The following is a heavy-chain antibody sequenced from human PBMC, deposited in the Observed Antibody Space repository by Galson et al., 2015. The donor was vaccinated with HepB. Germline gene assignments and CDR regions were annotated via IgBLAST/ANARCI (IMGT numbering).Heavy chain of an antibody. J-gene: IGHJ3*02. CDR3: AKGLRYFDWLLDAFDI. CDR2: ISGSGGST. Sequence: SLRLSCAASGFTFSSYAMSWVRQAPGKGLEWVSAISGSGGSTYYADSVKGRFTISRDNSKNTLYLQMNSLRAEDTAVYYCAKGLRYFDWLLDAFDIWGQGTMVTVSS. D-gene: IGHD3-9*01. V-gene: IGHV3-23*01. CDR1: GFTFSSYA.